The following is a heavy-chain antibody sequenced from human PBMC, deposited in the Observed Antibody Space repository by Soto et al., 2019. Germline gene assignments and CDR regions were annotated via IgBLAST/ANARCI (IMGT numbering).Heavy chain of an antibody. V-gene: IGHV3-30-3*01. CDR2: ISYDGDNK. D-gene: IGHD6-6*01. CDR3: ASPGGSAPGSY. J-gene: IGHJ4*02. Sequence: QVQLVESGGGVVQPGRSLRLSCAASGFTFSSHAMHWVRQAPGRGLEWVALISYDGDNKWYADSMKGRLTISRDNSKNTLYLQMNTLRPEDTAVYYCASPGGSAPGSYWGQGTLVTVSS. CDR1: GFTFSSHA.